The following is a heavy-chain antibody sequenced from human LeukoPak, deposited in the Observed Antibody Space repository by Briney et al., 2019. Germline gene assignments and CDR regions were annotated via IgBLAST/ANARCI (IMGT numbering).Heavy chain of an antibody. V-gene: IGHV4-59*12. Sequence: SETLSLTCTVSGGSISSYYWSWIRQPPGKGLEWIGYIYYSGSTNYNPSLKSRVTISVDTSKNQFSLKLSSVTAADTAVYYCAVNYYGSGSYGNNWFDPWGQGTLVTVSS. CDR3: AVNYYGSGSYGNNWFDP. CDR1: GGSISSYY. J-gene: IGHJ5*02. D-gene: IGHD3-10*01. CDR2: IYYSGST.